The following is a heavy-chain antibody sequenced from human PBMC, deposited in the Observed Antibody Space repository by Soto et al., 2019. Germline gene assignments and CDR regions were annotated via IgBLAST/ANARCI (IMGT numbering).Heavy chain of an antibody. D-gene: IGHD5-12*01. Sequence: GGSLRLSCSASGFTFSSYAMHWVRQAPGKRLEYVSGVRGNGDPPFYADSVKGRFTIPRDNSKNTLYLQMSSLSADDTAVYYCVKSRGGNNFDFFDWGQGALVTVPS. CDR2: VRGNGDPP. CDR3: VKSRGGNNFDFFD. CDR1: GFTFSSYA. J-gene: IGHJ4*02. V-gene: IGHV3-64D*06.